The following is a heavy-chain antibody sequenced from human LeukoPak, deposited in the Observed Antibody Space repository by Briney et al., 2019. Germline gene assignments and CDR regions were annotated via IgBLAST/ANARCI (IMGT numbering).Heavy chain of an antibody. Sequence: PGGSLRLSCAASGFTFSSYAMSWVRQAPGKGLEWVSAISGSGGSTYYADSVKGRFTISRDNSKNTLYLQMNSLRAEDTAVFYMAKFRRWLVIQKGGFANWAQGTRVTV. J-gene: IGHJ4*02. D-gene: IGHD6-19*01. V-gene: IGHV3-23*01. CDR2: ISGSGGST. CDR3: AKFRRWLVIQKGGFAN. CDR1: GFTFSSYA.